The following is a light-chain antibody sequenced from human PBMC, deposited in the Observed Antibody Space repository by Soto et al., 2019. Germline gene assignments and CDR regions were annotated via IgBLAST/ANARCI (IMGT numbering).Light chain of an antibody. J-gene: IGLJ1*01. CDR3: CSHAGDNNYV. Sequence: QSALTQPASVSGSPGQSITISCTGTNSDVGNYNLVSWYQQHPGKAPKLMIYEVTKRPSGVSNRFSGSKSGSTASLTISELQAADEADYYCCSHAGDNNYVFGTGTKLTVL. CDR2: EVT. V-gene: IGLV2-23*02. CDR1: NSDVGNYNL.